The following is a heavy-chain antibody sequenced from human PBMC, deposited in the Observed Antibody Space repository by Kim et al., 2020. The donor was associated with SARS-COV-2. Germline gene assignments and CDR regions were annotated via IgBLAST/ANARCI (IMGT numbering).Heavy chain of an antibody. CDR2: ISGSGGST. Sequence: GGSLRLSCAASGFTFSSYAMSWVRQAPGKGLEWVSAISGSGGSTYYADSVKGRFTISRDNSKNTLYLQMNSLRAEDTAVYYCAKRARGALLRFLEWYGMDVWGQGTTVTVSS. J-gene: IGHJ6*02. CDR3: AKRARGALLRFLEWYGMDV. CDR1: GFTFSSYA. V-gene: IGHV3-23*01. D-gene: IGHD3-3*01.